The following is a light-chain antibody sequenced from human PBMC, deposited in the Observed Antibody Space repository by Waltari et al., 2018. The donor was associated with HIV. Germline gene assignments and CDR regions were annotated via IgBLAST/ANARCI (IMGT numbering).Light chain of an antibody. CDR3: QQYNNWPPLT. J-gene: IGKJ4*01. CDR1: QSVSSN. Sequence: EIVMTQSPATLSMSPGERATLSCRASQSVSSNLAWYQQKPGQAPRLLIYGASTSATGIPARFSGSVSGTELTLTISSLESEDFAVYYCQQYNNWPPLTFGGGTKVEIK. V-gene: IGKV3-15*01. CDR2: GAS.